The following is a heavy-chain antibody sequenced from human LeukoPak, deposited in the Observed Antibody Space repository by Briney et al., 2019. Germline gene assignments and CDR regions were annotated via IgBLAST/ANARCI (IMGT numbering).Heavy chain of an antibody. Sequence: ASVKVSCKASGGTFSSYAISWVRQAPGQGLEWMGGIIPIFGTANYAQKFQGRVTITADESTSTAYMELSSLRSEDTAVYYCGRGAPSTAAPGDIRFWGQGTLVTVSS. D-gene: IGHD6-6*01. CDR3: GRGAPSTAAPGDIRF. V-gene: IGHV1-69*13. CDR1: GGTFSSYA. CDR2: IIPIFGTA. J-gene: IGHJ4*02.